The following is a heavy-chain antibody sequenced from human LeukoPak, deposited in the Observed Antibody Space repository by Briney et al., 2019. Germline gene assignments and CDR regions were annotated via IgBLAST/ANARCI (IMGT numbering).Heavy chain of an antibody. V-gene: IGHV3-33*01. CDR2: ISNDGSNR. CDR3: AREEDYDFWSGEVYGMDV. J-gene: IGHJ6*02. D-gene: IGHD3-3*01. Sequence: GRCVGLSRASSVLILSSYGIHWVPHAPGKGREWVADISNDGSNRYYTDSVERRFPDSRDNSKNTLYRQMNSLRAEDTAVYYCAREEDYDFWSGEVYGMDVWGQGTTVTVSS. CDR1: VLILSSYG.